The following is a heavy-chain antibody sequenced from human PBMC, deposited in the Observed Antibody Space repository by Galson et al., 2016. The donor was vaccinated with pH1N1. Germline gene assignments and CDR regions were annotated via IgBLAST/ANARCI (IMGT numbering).Heavy chain of an antibody. CDR1: GFGFSNYG. Sequence: SLRLSCAASGFGFSNYGMHWVRQAPCKGLEWVAVVSQDGTYKDYVDSVKGRFTISRDNSKRTLFLHMNSLRAEDTAVYYCARDQYSGFDDEAFDQWGQGTLVTVSS. D-gene: IGHD5-12*01. CDR2: VSQDGTYK. J-gene: IGHJ4*02. V-gene: IGHV3-30*03. CDR3: ARDQYSGFDDEAFDQ.